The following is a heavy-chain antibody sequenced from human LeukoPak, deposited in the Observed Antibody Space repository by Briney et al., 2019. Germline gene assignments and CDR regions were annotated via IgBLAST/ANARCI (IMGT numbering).Heavy chain of an antibody. J-gene: IGHJ4*02. CDR1: GYTFTGYY. Sequence: ASVNVSFKASGYTFTGYYMHWVRQAPGQGLEWMGRINPNSGGTNYAQKFQGRVTMTRDTSISTAYMELSRLRSDDTAVYYCARVDYYDSSGYYNFDYWGQGTLVTVSS. CDR2: INPNSGGT. CDR3: ARVDYYDSSGYYNFDY. V-gene: IGHV1-2*06. D-gene: IGHD3-22*01.